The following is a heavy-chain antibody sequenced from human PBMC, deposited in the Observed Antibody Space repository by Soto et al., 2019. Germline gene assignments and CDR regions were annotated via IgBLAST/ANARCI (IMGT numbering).Heavy chain of an antibody. J-gene: IGHJ4*02. V-gene: IGHV3-48*01. CDR2: ISDRSSTI. CDR1: GFTFSSYA. D-gene: IGHD4-17*01. Sequence: EVQLVESGGGLEQPGGSVRLSCAASGFTFSSYAMNWVRQAPGKGPEWLSYISDRSSTIYYADSVKGRFTISRDDAKNSLFLQMNSLRAEDTAVYYCARAKIVYGDFDSIDSWGQGTLVTVSP. CDR3: ARAKIVYGDFDSIDS.